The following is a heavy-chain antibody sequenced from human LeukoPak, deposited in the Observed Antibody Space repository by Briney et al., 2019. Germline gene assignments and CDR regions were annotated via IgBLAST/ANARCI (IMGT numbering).Heavy chain of an antibody. D-gene: IGHD5-18*01. Sequence: GGSLRLSCTASGFTFSSYAISWVRQAPGKGLEWVSVISGSGDSTYYADSVKGRFTISRDNSKNTLYLQMNSLRAEDTAVYYCAKDLERGYSYDAFDIWGQGTMVTVSS. J-gene: IGHJ3*02. CDR1: GFTFSSYA. CDR2: ISGSGDST. V-gene: IGHV3-23*01. CDR3: AKDLERGYSYDAFDI.